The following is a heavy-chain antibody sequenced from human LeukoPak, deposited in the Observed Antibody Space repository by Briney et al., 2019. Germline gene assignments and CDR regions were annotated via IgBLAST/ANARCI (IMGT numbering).Heavy chain of an antibody. J-gene: IGHJ5*02. CDR2: MNPNSGNT. Sequence: ASVKVSCKASGDTFSSYAISWVRQAPGQGLEWMGWMNPNSGNTGYAQKFQGRVTMTRNTSISTAYMELSSLRSEDTAVYYCARGSPITMVRANWFDPWGQGTLVTVSS. CDR3: ARGSPITMVRANWFDP. D-gene: IGHD3-10*01. CDR1: GDTFSSYA. V-gene: IGHV1-8*02.